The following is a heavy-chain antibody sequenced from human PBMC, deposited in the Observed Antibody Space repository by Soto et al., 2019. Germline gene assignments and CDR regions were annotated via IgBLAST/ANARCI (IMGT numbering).Heavy chain of an antibody. D-gene: IGHD2-2*01. CDR2: IYYSGST. CDR3: ARDVSVPAAFPMDV. J-gene: IGHJ6*03. V-gene: IGHV4-31*03. Sequence: SETLSLTCTVSGGSISSGGYYWSWIRQHPGKGLEWIGYIYYSGSTYYNPSLKSRVTISVDMSKNQFSLKPSSVTAADTAVYYCARDVSVPAAFPMDVWGKGTTVTVSS. CDR1: GGSISSGGYY.